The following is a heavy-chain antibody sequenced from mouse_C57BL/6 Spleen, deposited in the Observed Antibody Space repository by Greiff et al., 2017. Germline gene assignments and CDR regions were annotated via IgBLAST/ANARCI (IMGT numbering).Heavy chain of an antibody. J-gene: IGHJ2*01. D-gene: IGHD1-1*01. CDR3: ARFTTVVDY. V-gene: IGHV1-42*01. Sequence: EVQLQQSGPELVKPGASVKISCKASGYSFTGYYMNWVKQSPEKSLEWIGEINPSTGGTTYNQKFKAKATLTVDKSSSTAYMQLKSLTSEDSAVYYCARFTTVVDYWGQGTTLTVSS. CDR2: INPSTGGT. CDR1: GYSFTGYY.